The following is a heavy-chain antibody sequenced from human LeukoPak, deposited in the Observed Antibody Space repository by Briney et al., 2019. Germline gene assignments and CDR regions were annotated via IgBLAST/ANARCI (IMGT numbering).Heavy chain of an antibody. CDR3: AKDRGGWYGDYFDY. Sequence: GGSLRLSCAASGFNFDVYAMSWVRQAPGKGLEWVSAISGSGGSTYYADSVKGRFTISRDNSKNTLYLQMNSLRTEDTAVYYCAKDRGGWYGDYFDYWGQGTLVTVSS. CDR1: GFNFDVYA. D-gene: IGHD6-19*01. J-gene: IGHJ4*02. CDR2: ISGSGGST. V-gene: IGHV3-23*01.